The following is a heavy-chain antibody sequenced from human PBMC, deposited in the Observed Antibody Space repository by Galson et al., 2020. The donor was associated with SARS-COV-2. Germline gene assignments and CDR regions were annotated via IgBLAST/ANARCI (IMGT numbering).Heavy chain of an antibody. V-gene: IGHV3-33*01. CDR2: IWYDGSNK. CDR3: ARQGGAVAAIFDY. CDR1: GFTFSSYG. D-gene: IGHD6-19*01. J-gene: IGHJ4*02. Sequence: GESLKISCAASGFTFSSYGMHWVRQAPGKGLEWVAVIWYDGSNKYYADSVKGRFTISRDNSKNTLYLQMNSLRAEDTAVYYCARQGGAVAAIFDYWGQGTLVTVSS.